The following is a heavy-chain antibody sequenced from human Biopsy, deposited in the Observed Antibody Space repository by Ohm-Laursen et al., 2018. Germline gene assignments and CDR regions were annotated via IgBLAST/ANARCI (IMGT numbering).Heavy chain of an antibody. CDR2: IYNVEST. CDR1: GGSISSGGYY. V-gene: IGHV4-31*03. CDR3: VRDRRDWYEP. Sequence: SDTLSLTCSVSGGSISSGGYYWSWIRQFPGKGLELLGYIYNVESTYYNPSLKSRVPISGDASRNQYSLKLTSVTAADTAVYYCVRDRRDWYEPWGQGTLVTVSS. J-gene: IGHJ5*02.